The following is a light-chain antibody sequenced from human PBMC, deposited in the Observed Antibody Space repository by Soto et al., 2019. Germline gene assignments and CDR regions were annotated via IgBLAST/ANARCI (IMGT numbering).Light chain of an antibody. V-gene: IGKV3-11*01. CDR3: QQHSHWPPWT. Sequence: EVVLTQSPATLSLSPEERATLSCRASENVRTFVDWYQQKPGQAPRLLMFGASNRATGIPARFSGSGSGTDFTLTISNLEPEDFAVYYCQQHSHWPPWTFGQGTRVEI. CDR1: ENVRTF. CDR2: GAS. J-gene: IGKJ1*01.